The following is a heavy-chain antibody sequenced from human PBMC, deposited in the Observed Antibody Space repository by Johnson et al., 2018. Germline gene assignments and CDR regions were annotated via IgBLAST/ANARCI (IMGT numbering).Heavy chain of an antibody. Sequence: QVQLVQSGAEVKKPGSSVKVSCKASGGTFSSSVISWVRQAPGQGLEWMGGIIPLFGTASSAQKFQGRVTFTADESTSTAYMELSSLVSEDTAVYYCARGADDSSGTDAFDMWGQGTMVTVSS. V-gene: IGHV1-69*01. D-gene: IGHD3-22*01. CDR3: ARGADDSSGTDAFDM. CDR1: GGTFSSSV. CDR2: IIPLFGTA. J-gene: IGHJ3*02.